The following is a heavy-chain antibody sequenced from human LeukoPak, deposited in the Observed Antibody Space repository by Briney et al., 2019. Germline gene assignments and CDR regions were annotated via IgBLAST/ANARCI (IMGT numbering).Heavy chain of an antibody. V-gene: IGHV1-69*04. Sequence: SVKVSCKASGGTFSSYAISWVRLAPGQGLEWMGRIIPIFGIANYAQKFQGRVTITADKSTSTAYMELSSLRSEDTAVYYCARDRLYYDFWSGPNWFDPWGQETLVTVSS. CDR3: ARDRLYYDFWSGPNWFDP. CDR2: IIPIFGIA. J-gene: IGHJ5*02. D-gene: IGHD3-3*01. CDR1: GGTFSSYA.